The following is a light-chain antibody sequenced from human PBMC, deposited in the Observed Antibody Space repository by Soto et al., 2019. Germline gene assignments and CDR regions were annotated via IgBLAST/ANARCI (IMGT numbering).Light chain of an antibody. CDR2: GAS. CDR1: QTVSSN. CDR3: QQYHNWPPQYT. J-gene: IGKJ2*01. Sequence: EIVMTQSPATLSVSPGERATLSCRASQTVSSNLAWYQQKPGQAPRLLIYGASTRATGVPARFSGSGSGTEFTLTISSLQPEDFAVYYCQQYHNWPPQYTFGQGTKLQIK. V-gene: IGKV3-15*01.